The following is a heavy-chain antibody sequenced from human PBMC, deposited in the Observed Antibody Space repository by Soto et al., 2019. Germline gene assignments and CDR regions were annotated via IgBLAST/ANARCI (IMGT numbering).Heavy chain of an antibody. CDR1: GFTLSSYW. Sequence: EVQLVESGGGLVQPGGSLRLSCLGSGFTLSSYWMTWVRQAPGKGLEWVANIKHDGTGKTYVDSVKGRFTISRDNAKNSLYLQMTSLRDEDTAIYYCTTGGGLAGSYWGQGALVTVSS. J-gene: IGHJ4*02. CDR2: IKHDGTGK. D-gene: IGHD6-13*01. CDR3: TTGGGLAGSY. V-gene: IGHV3-7*01.